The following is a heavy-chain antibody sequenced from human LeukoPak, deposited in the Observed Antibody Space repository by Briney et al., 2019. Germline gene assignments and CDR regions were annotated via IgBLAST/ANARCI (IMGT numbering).Heavy chain of an antibody. CDR1: GFTFSDYY. CDR2: ISSSGSTI. V-gene: IGHV3-11*01. J-gene: IGHJ4*02. CDR3: AGEFQDRDFDY. Sequence: GGSLRLSCAASGFTFSDYYMSWIRQAPGKALEWVSYISSSGSTIYYAESVKGRFNISRDNAKNSLYLQMNSLRAEDTAVYYCAGEFQDRDFDYWGQGTLVTVSS.